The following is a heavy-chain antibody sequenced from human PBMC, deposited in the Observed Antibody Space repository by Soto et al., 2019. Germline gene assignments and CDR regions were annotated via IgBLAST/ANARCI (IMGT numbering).Heavy chain of an antibody. Sequence: GGSLRLACAASGFTISGYDMYWVRQVTGKGLEWVSRIGITGDTNYAGSVKGRFTISRENAKKSLYLQMDGLRAGDTAVYYCTRPRAPSYYYGMDVWGQGTTVTVSS. CDR1: GFTISGYD. CDR3: TRPRAPSYYYGMDV. CDR2: IGITGDT. J-gene: IGHJ6*02. V-gene: IGHV3-13*01.